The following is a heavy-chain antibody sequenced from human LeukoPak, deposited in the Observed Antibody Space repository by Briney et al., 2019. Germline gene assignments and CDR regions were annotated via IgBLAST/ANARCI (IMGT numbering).Heavy chain of an antibody. D-gene: IGHD6-19*01. CDR1: GYNFTNYW. Sequence: GESLKISCKGSGYNFTNYWIGWVRQMPGKGLEWMGIIYPGDSDTRYSPSFRGQVTLSADKSISTAYLQWSSLKPSDTAMYYCSRRGSSGDRDYSGQGTLVTVSS. V-gene: IGHV5-51*01. J-gene: IGHJ4*02. CDR2: IYPGDSDT. CDR3: SRRGSSGDRDY.